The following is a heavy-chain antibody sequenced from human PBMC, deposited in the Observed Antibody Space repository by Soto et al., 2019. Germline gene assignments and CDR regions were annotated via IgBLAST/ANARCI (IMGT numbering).Heavy chain of an antibody. CDR2: IYYSGST. V-gene: IGHV4-39*01. J-gene: IGHJ5*02. CDR1: GGSISSSSYY. D-gene: IGHD1-7*01. CDR3: ARTKIRTIGTTGFHWFDP. Sequence: SETLSLTCTVSGGSISSSSYYWGWIRQPPGKGLEWIGSIYYSGSTYYNPSLKGRVTISVDTSKNQFSLKLSSVTAADTAVYYFARTKIRTIGTTGFHWFDPWGQGTLVTVSS.